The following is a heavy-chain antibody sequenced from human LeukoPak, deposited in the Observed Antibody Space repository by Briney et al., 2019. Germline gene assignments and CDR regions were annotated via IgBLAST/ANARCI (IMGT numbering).Heavy chain of an antibody. Sequence: GASVKVSCKASGYTFTSYGISWVRQAPGQGLEWMGWISAYNGNTNYAQKLQGRVTMTTDTSTSTAYMELRSLRSDDTAVYYCARDTEYYYGSSGTDYWGQGTLVTVSS. CDR3: ARDTEYYYGSSGTDY. CDR1: GYTFTSYG. D-gene: IGHD3-22*01. V-gene: IGHV1-18*01. J-gene: IGHJ4*02. CDR2: ISAYNGNT.